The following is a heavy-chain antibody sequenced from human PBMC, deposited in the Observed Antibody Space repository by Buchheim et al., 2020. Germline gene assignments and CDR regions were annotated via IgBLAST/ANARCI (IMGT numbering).Heavy chain of an antibody. Sequence: QVQLQESGPGLVKPSETLSLTCTVSGGSISSYYWSWIRQPPGKGLEWIGYIYYSGSTNYNPSLKSRVTISVDTSKNQFSLKLSSVTAADTAVYYCARGHYDSSVDAFDIWGQGT. J-gene: IGHJ3*02. CDR1: GGSISSYY. V-gene: IGHV4-59*01. CDR3: ARGHYDSSVDAFDI. CDR2: IYYSGST. D-gene: IGHD3-22*01.